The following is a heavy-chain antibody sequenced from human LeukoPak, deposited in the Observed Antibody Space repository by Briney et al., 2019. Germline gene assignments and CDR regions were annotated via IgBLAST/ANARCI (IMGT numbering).Heavy chain of an antibody. V-gene: IGHV3-30-3*01. CDR2: ISYDGSNK. Sequence: GGSLRLSCAASGFTFSSYAMHWVRQAPGKGLEWVAVISYDGSNKYYADSVKGRFTISRDNAKNSLYLQMNSLRAEDTAVYYCAREAGWSYAILRTGPSDIWGQGTMVTVSS. CDR3: AREAGWSYAILRTGPSDI. D-gene: IGHD3-9*01. J-gene: IGHJ3*02. CDR1: GFTFSSYA.